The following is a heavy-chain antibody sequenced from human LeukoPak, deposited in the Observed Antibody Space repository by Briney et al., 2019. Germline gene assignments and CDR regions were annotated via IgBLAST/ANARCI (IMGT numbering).Heavy chain of an antibody. J-gene: IGHJ4*02. CDR3: ATRAVDDDY. Sequence: ASVKVSCKASGGTFSSYAISWVRQAPGQGLEWMGRIIPILGIANYAQKFQGRVTITADKSASTAYMELSSLRSEDTAVYYCATRAVDDDYWGQGTLVTVSS. CDR1: GGTFSSYA. CDR2: IIPILGIA. V-gene: IGHV1-69*04. D-gene: IGHD3/OR15-3a*01.